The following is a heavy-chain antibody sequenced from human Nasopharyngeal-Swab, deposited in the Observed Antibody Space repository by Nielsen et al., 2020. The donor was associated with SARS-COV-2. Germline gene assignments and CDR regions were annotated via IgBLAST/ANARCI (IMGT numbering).Heavy chain of an antibody. D-gene: IGHD5/OR15-5a*01. V-gene: IGHV5-51*01. Sequence: GGSLRLSCKGAGYSFTTYWIGWVRQMPGKGLEWMGLIYPSDSDTRYSPSFQGQVTISADKSISTAYLQWSSLKASDIAMYYSARIPSTLPDYWGQGTLVTVSS. CDR2: IYPSDSDT. CDR1: GYSFTTYW. CDR3: ARIPSTLPDY. J-gene: IGHJ4*02.